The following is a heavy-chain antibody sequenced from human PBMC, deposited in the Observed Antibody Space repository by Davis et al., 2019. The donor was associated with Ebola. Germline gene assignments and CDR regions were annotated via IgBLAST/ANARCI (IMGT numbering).Heavy chain of an antibody. Sequence: PGGSLRLSCAASGFTFDDYGMSWVRQAPGKGLEWVSTLGTSADTYYADSVKGRFTISRDNAEGSLYLQMESLRGEDTAVYYCARDRTYGGNSGGVFDYWGQGTLVTVSS. D-gene: IGHD4-23*01. J-gene: IGHJ4*02. CDR3: ARDRTYGGNSGGVFDY. V-gene: IGHV3-69-1*01. CDR1: GFTFDDYG. CDR2: LGTSADT.